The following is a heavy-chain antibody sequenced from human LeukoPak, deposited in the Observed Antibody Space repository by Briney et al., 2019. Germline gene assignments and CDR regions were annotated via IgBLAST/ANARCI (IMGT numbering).Heavy chain of an antibody. CDR3: ARDPDYSSSWYGVFDY. J-gene: IGHJ4*02. V-gene: IGHV3-30-3*01. CDR2: ISYDGSNK. D-gene: IGHD6-13*01. CDR1: GFTFSSYA. Sequence: PGGSLRLSCAASGFTFSSYAMHWVRQAPGKGLEWVAVISYDGSNKYYADSVKGRFTISRDNSKNTLYLQMNSLRAEDTAVYYCARDPDYSSSWYGVFDYWGQGTLVTVSS.